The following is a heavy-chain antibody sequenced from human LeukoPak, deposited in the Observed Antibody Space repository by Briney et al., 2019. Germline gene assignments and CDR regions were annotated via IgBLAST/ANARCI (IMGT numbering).Heavy chain of an antibody. CDR2: IGSTSTYT. D-gene: IGHD1-26*01. CDR3: ARGSWREHFDY. CDR1: GFTFNIYS. J-gene: IGHJ4*02. V-gene: IGHV3-21*01. Sequence: PGGSLRLSCAASGFTFNIYSMNWVRQAPGKGLEWVSSIGSTSTYTYYADSVRGRFTISRDTAENALFLQMNSLRAEDTAVYCCARGSWREHFDYWGQGTLVTVSS.